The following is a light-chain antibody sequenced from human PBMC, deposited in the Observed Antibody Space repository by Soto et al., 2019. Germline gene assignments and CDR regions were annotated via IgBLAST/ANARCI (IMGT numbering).Light chain of an antibody. V-gene: IGLV1-40*01. CDR1: RSNIGAGYD. Sequence: QSVLTQPPSVSGAPGQRVTISCTGSRSNIGAGYDVHWYQQLPGTAPKLLIYGNNNRPSGVPDRFSGSKSGTSASLAITGLQAEDEADYFCQSYDSSLSSSVFGGGTKLTVL. J-gene: IGLJ2*01. CDR2: GNN. CDR3: QSYDSSLSSSV.